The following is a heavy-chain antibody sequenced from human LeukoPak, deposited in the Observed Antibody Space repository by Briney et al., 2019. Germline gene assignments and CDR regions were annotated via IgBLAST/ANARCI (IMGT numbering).Heavy chain of an antibody. J-gene: IGHJ4*02. CDR1: GFTFSNYW. CDR3: GRGFALVPAGIPDY. V-gene: IGHV3-74*01. D-gene: IGHD2-2*01. Sequence: GGSLRLSCAASGFTFSNYWMHWVRQAPGEGLVWVSRISSDGSSTTYADSVKGRFTISRDNAKNTLYLQMNSLRAEDTAIHYCGRGFALVPAGIPDYWGQGILVTVSS. CDR2: ISSDGSST.